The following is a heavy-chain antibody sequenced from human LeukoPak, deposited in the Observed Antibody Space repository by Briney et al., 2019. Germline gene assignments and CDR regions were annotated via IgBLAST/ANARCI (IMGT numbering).Heavy chain of an antibody. V-gene: IGHV3-30*04. CDR2: ISYDGSNK. J-gene: IGHJ6*03. CDR3: ARVVSSRYYYYMDV. D-gene: IGHD2-15*01. Sequence: GGSLRLSCAASGFTFSSYEMNWVRQAPGKGLEWVAVISYDGSNKYYADSVKGRFTISRDNSKNTLYLQMNSLRAEDTAVYYCARVVSSRYYYYMDVWGKGTTVTVSS. CDR1: GFTFSSYE.